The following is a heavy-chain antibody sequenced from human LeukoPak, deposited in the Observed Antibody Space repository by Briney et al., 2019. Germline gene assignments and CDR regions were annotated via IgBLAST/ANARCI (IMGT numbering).Heavy chain of an antibody. J-gene: IGHJ3*01. D-gene: IGHD4-11*01. CDR1: GGSVNSGGYY. CDR3: ARPLNTVHDTFDV. Sequence: PSETLSLTCTVSGGSVNSGGYYWVWIRQRPGKGLEWIGYIYYTGSTSYNPSLKSRLTIAVDTSKNQFSLKLSSVTAADTAVYYCARPLNTVHDTFDVWGQGTMVTVSS. CDR2: IYYTGST. V-gene: IGHV4-31*03.